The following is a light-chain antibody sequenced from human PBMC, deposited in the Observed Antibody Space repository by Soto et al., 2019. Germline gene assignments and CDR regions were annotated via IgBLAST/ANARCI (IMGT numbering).Light chain of an antibody. J-gene: IGKJ4*01. Sequence: DIQMTQLPSTLSGSDGDRVTITCRASQTISSWLAWYQQKPGKAPKLLIYVASTLQSGVPSRFSGSGSGTEFTLTISSLQPEDFATDYCQQLNSYPRTFGGGTKVDIK. CDR2: VAS. CDR3: QQLNSYPRT. CDR1: QTISSW. V-gene: IGKV1-5*01.